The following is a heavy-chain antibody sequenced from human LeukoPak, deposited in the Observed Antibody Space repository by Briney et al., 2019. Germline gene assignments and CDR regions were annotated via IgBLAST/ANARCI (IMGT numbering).Heavy chain of an antibody. CDR1: GFSFSSYW. CDR3: AREFRVLPDI. D-gene: IGHD3-10*01. J-gene: IGHJ3*02. V-gene: IGHV3-74*01. Sequence: PGGSLRLSCAASGFSFSSYWMHWVRHAPGEGLRWVSRINSDGSSTNYADSVEGRFTISRDNAKNTLYLQMDSLRAEDTAVYYCAREFRVLPDIWGQGTMVTVSS. CDR2: INSDGSST.